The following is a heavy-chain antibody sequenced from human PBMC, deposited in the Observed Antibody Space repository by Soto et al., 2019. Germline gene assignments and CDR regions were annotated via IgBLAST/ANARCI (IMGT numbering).Heavy chain of an antibody. CDR3: ARDGREEYFDFYGLGV. CDR2: VSAYNDNT. D-gene: IGHD3-9*01. J-gene: IGHJ6*02. V-gene: IGHV1-18*01. Sequence: ASVKVSCKASGYTFTNYGITWARQAPGQGLEWMGWVSAYNDNTNYAQKVQGRVTMTTDTSTSTAYMELRSLRSDDTAMYYCARDGREEYFDFYGLGVWGQGTTVTVSS. CDR1: GYTFTNYG.